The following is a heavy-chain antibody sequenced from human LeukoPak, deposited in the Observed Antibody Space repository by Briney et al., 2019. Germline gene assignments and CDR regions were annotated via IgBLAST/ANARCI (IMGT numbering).Heavy chain of an antibody. CDR2: IYTSGST. Sequence: SQTLSLTCTVSGGSISSGSYYWSWIRQPAGKGLEWIGRIYTSGSTNYNPSLKSRVTISVDTSKNQFSLKLSSVTAADTAVYFCARGEDFERYYLAYWGQGTLVTVSS. V-gene: IGHV4-61*02. CDR3: ARGEDFERYYLAY. D-gene: IGHD3-9*01. CDR1: GGSISSGSYY. J-gene: IGHJ4*02.